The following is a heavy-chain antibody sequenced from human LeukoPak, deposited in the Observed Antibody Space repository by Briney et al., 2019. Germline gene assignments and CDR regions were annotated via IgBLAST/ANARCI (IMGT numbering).Heavy chain of an antibody. CDR2: ISAYNGNT. CDR1: VSTFTSYG. J-gene: IGHJ4*02. V-gene: IGHV1-18*01. CDR3: ARDILSSWYDY. Sequence: ASVNLSCKASVSTFTSYGISWMRQGPGQGLEWMGWISAYNGNTNYAQKLHGRVTITTDTSTSTAYMELRSLRSDDTAVYYCARDILSSWYDYWGQGTLVTVSS. D-gene: IGHD6-13*01.